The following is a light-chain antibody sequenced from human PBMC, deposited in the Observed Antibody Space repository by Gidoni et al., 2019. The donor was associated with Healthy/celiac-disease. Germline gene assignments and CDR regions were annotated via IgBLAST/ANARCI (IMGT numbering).Light chain of an antibody. J-gene: IGLJ3*02. CDR2: KDS. CDR3: QSADSSGTVWV. V-gene: IGLV3-25*02. Sequence: YELTQPPSVAVSPGQTARTTCSGVVLPKQYAYWYQQKPGQAPVLMIYKDSERPSGIPERFSGSSSGTTVTLTISGVQAEDEADYYCQSADSSGTVWVFGGGTKLTVL. CDR1: VLPKQY.